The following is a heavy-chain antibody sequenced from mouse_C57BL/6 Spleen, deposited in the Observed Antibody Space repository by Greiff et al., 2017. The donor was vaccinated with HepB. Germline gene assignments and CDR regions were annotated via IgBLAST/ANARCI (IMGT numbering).Heavy chain of an antibody. CDR1: GYTFTSYW. D-gene: IGHD1-1*01. V-gene: IGHV1-55*01. CDR3: ARSSTTVVADYFDY. CDR2: IYPGSGST. Sequence: VQLQQSGAELVKPGASVKMSCKASGYTFTSYWITWVKQRPGQGLEWIGDIYPGSGSTNYNEKFKSKATLTVDTSSSTAYMQISSLTSEDSAVYYCARSSTTVVADYFDYWGQGTTLTVSS. J-gene: IGHJ2*01.